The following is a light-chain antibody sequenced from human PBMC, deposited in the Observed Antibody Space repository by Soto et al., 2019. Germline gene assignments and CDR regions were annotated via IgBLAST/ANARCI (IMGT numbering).Light chain of an antibody. CDR2: DAS. CDR3: QQYDNLPPF. V-gene: IGKV1-33*01. J-gene: IGKJ4*01. CDR1: QDISNY. Sequence: DIQMTQSPSSLSASVGDRVTITCQASQDISNYLNWYQQKPGKAPKLLIYDASNLETGVPSRFSGSGSGTDFTFTIRSLQPEDIATYYCQQYDNLPPFFGGGTKVDIK.